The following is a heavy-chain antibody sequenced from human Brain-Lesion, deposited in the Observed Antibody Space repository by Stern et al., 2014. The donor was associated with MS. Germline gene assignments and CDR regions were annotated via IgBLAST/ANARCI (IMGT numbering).Heavy chain of an antibody. Sequence: EVQLLESGGGLVKPGGSLRLSCAASGFTFRSYSMNWVRQGPGKGLERVSSIAGTGSYIYYADSVNGRFTICRDNVRNSLYLQMNSLRAEDTAVYYCARTYYDSSGYYDQSGTFDYWGQGTLVTVSS. CDR3: ARTYYDSSGYYDQSGTFDY. CDR2: IAGTGSYI. D-gene: IGHD3-22*01. CDR1: GFTFRSYS. V-gene: IGHV3-21*06. J-gene: IGHJ4*02.